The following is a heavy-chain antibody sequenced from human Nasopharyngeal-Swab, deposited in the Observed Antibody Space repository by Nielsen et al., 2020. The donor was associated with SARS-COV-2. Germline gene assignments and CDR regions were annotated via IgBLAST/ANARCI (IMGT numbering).Heavy chain of an antibody. D-gene: IGHD3-22*01. Sequence: SETLSLTCAVYGGSFSGYYWSWIRQPPGKGLEWIGEINHSGSTNYNPSLKSRVTISVDTSKNQFSLKLSSVTAADTAVYYCARGGRVDSSRYYSLRKGFDPWGQGTLVTVSS. CDR1: GGSFSGYY. V-gene: IGHV4-34*01. CDR2: INHSGST. J-gene: IGHJ5*02. CDR3: ARGGRVDSSRYYSLRKGFDP.